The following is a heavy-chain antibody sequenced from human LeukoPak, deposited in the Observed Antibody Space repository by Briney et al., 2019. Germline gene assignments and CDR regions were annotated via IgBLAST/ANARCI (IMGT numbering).Heavy chain of an antibody. Sequence: SETLSLTCAVYGGSFNDYFWTWIRQPPGKGLEWIGEVYNGGSTNYNPSLKSRVIISVDTSKNQFSLRLSSVAAADTAVYYCARGRLGSVVFEGYYYFMDVWGKGTTVTVSS. V-gene: IGHV4-34*01. CDR3: ARGRLGSVVFEGYYYFMDV. CDR2: VYNGGST. D-gene: IGHD3-22*01. CDR1: GGSFNDYF. J-gene: IGHJ6*03.